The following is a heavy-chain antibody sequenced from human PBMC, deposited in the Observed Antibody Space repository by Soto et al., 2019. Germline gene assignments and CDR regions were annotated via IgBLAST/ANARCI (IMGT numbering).Heavy chain of an antibody. CDR3: AKPGFHSAFGGVFDI. D-gene: IGHD3-16*01. V-gene: IGHV3-23*01. CDR2: ISGSGGST. CDR1: GFTFSSYA. Sequence: EVQLLESGGGLVQPGGSLRLSCAASGFTFSSYAMSWVRQAPGKGLEWVSAISGSGGSTYYADSVKGRFTISRDNSKNARYLEMNSLRAEDTAVYYCAKPGFHSAFGGVFDIWGQGTMVTVSS. J-gene: IGHJ3*02.